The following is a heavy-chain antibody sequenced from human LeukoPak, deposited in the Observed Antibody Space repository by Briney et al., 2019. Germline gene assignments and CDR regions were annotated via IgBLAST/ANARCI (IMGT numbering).Heavy chain of an antibody. D-gene: IGHD2-15*01. V-gene: IGHV3-11*01. CDR3: ARDGVVAATLLDY. J-gene: IGHJ4*02. CDR2: ISSSGSTI. CDR1: GFTFSDYY. Sequence: GGSLRLSCAASGFTFSDYYMSWIRQAPGKGLEWVSYISSSGSTIYYADSVKGRFTISRDNAKNSLYLQMNSLRAEDTAAYYCARDGVVAATLLDYWGPGTLVTVSS.